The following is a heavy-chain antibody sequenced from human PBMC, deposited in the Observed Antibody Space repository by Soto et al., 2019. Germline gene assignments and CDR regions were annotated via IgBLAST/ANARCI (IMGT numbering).Heavy chain of an antibody. CDR3: APERITMIVVAIDGY. CDR2: ISYDGSNK. V-gene: IGHV3-30*03. D-gene: IGHD3-22*01. CDR1: GFTFSSYG. J-gene: IGHJ4*02. Sequence: HPGGSLRLSCAASGFTFSSYGMHWVRQAPGKGLEWVAVISYDGSNKYYADSVKGRFTISRDNSKNTLYLQMNSLRAEDTAVYYCAPERITMIVVAIDGYWGQGTLVTVSS.